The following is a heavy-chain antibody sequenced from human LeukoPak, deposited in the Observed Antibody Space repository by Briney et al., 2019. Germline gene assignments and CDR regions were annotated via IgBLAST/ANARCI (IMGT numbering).Heavy chain of an antibody. CDR1: GDSISSYY. CDR2: SYHTGST. Sequence: PSETLSLTCTVSGDSISSYYWSWIRQPPGKGLEWIGYSYHTGSTNYNPSLKSRVTISVDTSKNQFSLKLSSVTAGDTAVYCCATGYSSTWYYFDYWGQGTLVTVSS. V-gene: IGHV4-59*01. CDR3: ATGYSSTWYYFDY. J-gene: IGHJ4*02. D-gene: IGHD6-13*01.